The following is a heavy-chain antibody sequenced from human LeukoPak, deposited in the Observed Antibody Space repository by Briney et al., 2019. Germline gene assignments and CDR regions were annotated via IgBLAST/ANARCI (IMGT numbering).Heavy chain of an antibody. CDR1: GGSISSYY. CDR3: ARYGSGSYYIPHFDY. CDR2: IYYSGNT. Sequence: SETLSLTCTVSGGSISSYYWSWIRQPPGKGLECIGYIYYSGNTNYNPSLKSRVTISVVTSKNQFSLKLSSVTAADTAVYYCARYGSGSYYIPHFDYWGQGTLVTVSS. D-gene: IGHD3-10*01. V-gene: IGHV4-59*01. J-gene: IGHJ4*02.